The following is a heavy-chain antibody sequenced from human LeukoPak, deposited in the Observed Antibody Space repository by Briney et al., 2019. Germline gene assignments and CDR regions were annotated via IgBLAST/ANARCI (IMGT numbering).Heavy chain of an antibody. CDR1: GFTFSSYS. J-gene: IGHJ3*02. CDR2: ISSLSGTI. Sequence: PGGSLRLSCAASGFTFSSYSMNWVRQAPGKGLEWVSYISSLSGTINYADSVKGRFTISRDNSKNTLYLQMNSLRAEDTAVYYCARARSSYGYGDAFDIWGQGTMVTVSS. CDR3: ARARSSYGYGDAFDI. D-gene: IGHD5-18*01. V-gene: IGHV3-48*01.